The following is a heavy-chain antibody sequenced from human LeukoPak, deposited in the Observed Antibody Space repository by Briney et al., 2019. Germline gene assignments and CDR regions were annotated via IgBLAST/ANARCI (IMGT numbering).Heavy chain of an antibody. CDR3: AKSLSGSYLPWGY. CDR1: GLTFSSYA. CDR2: ISGSGDST. V-gene: IGHV3-23*01. Sequence: PGGSLRLCCAASGLTFSSYAMSWVRQAPGKGLQWVSGISGSGDSTYYADSVKGRFTIFRDNSKNTLYLQMNSLRAEDTAVYYCAKSLSGSYLPWGYWGQGTLVTVSS. J-gene: IGHJ4*02. D-gene: IGHD1-26*01.